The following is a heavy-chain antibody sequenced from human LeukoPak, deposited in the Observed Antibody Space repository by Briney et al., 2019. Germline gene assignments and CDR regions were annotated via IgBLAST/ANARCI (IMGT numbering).Heavy chain of an antibody. Sequence: GGSLRLSCAASGFTFSGYAMHWVRQAPGKGLEWVAVISYDGSNKYYADSVKGRFTISRDNPKNTLYLQMNSLRAEDTAVYYCASGGFYDFWSGYYTPFDYWGQGTLVTISS. CDR1: GFTFSGYA. CDR2: ISYDGSNK. CDR3: ASGGFYDFWSGYYTPFDY. D-gene: IGHD3-3*01. V-gene: IGHV3-30*01. J-gene: IGHJ4*02.